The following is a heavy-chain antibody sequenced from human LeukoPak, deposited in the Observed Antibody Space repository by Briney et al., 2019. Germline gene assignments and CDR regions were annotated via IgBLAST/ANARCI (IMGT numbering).Heavy chain of an antibody. Sequence: GGSLRLSCAAYGFTSDDYGMSWVRQAPGKGLEWVSGINWNGGSTGYADSVKGRFTISRDNAKNSLYLQMNSLRAEDTAVYYCARDAGRKDDYWGQGTLATVSS. V-gene: IGHV3-20*04. CDR3: ARDAGRKDDY. J-gene: IGHJ4*02. CDR2: INWNGGST. CDR1: GFTSDDYG.